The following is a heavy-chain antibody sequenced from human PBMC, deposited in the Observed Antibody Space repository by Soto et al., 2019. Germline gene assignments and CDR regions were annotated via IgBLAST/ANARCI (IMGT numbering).Heavy chain of an antibody. V-gene: IGHV4-59*01. CDR2: IYYSGGT. CDR1: SGSISNYN. CDR3: ARSGSSDHDDAFGI. J-gene: IGHJ3*02. D-gene: IGHD3-22*01. Sequence: SETLSLTCIVSSGSISNYNWSWVRQPPGKGLEWMGYIYYSGGTRYNPSLKSRVTISVDTSKNQFSLKLSSVIAADTAVYYCARSGSSDHDDAFGIWGHGTMATASS.